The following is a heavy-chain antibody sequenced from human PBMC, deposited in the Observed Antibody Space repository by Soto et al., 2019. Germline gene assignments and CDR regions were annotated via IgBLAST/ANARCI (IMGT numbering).Heavy chain of an antibody. CDR2: ISYDGSNK. Sequence: QVQLVESGGGVVQPGRSLRLSCAASGFTFSSYGMHWVRQAPGKGLEWVALISYDGSNKYYADSVKGRFTISRDNSKNPLYLQMNRLRTEATAVYSCANALGHGGRGAFAIWGQGTMVPVSS. CDR1: GFTFSSYG. J-gene: IGHJ3*02. D-gene: IGHD3-10*01. V-gene: IGHV3-30*18. CDR3: ANALGHGGRGAFAI.